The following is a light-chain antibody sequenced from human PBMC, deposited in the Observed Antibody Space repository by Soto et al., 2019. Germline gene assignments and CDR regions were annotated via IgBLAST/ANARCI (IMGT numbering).Light chain of an antibody. CDR3: QQYNNWPPIT. Sequence: MVMAQPPATLSVSPGEGATLSCRASQSVSSNLAWYQQRPGQAPRLLIYGASTRATGIPARFSGSGSGTEFTLTISSRQSEDFAVYYCQQYNNWPPITFGQGTRLEIK. CDR1: QSVSSN. CDR2: GAS. J-gene: IGKJ5*01. V-gene: IGKV3-15*01.